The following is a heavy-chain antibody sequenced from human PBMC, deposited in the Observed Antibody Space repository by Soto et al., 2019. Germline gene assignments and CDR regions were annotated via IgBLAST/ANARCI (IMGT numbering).Heavy chain of an antibody. CDR1: GFTVTNAW. V-gene: IGHV3-15*01. Sequence: PGGSLRLSGAASGFTVTNAWMNWVRQAPGKGLEWVGRIKSKTDGGTTDFPAPVKGRFTISRDDSKNTLYLQMSSLKTEDTAMYYCTKEMRHSSGWYGAFDIWGQGIMVTVSS. J-gene: IGHJ3*02. CDR3: TKEMRHSSGWYGAFDI. D-gene: IGHD6-19*01. CDR2: IKSKTDGGTT.